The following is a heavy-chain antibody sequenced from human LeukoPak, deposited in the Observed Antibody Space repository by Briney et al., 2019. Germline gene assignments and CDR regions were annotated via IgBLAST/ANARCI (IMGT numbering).Heavy chain of an antibody. Sequence: PSETLSLTCTVSGGSISSTSFYWGWIRQPPGKGLEWIGSISDTGSTYYNPSLKSRVTMSIDTSKNQFSLKLSSVTAADTAVYYCARQGELAIDYWGQGTLVTVSS. CDR1: GGSISSTSFY. J-gene: IGHJ4*02. CDR2: ISDTGST. V-gene: IGHV4-39*01. CDR3: ARQGELAIDY. D-gene: IGHD1-26*01.